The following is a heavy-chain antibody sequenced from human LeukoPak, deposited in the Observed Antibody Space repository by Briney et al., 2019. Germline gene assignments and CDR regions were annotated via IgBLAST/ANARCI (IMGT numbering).Heavy chain of an antibody. CDR2: FSGSGGNT. V-gene: IGHV3-23*01. D-gene: IGHD3-22*01. CDR1: GFTFSSYD. J-gene: IGHJ5*02. Sequence: GGSLRLSCVASGFTFSSYDMSWVRQAPGKGLEWVSSFSGSGGNTYYADSVKGRFTISRDNAKNTLNLQMNSLRAEDTAVYYCARDLGQYYDTSDNWFDPWGQGTLVTVSS. CDR3: ARDLGQYYDTSDNWFDP.